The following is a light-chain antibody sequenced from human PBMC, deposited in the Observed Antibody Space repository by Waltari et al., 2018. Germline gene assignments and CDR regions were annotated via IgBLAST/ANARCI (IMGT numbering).Light chain of an antibody. V-gene: IGKV3-15*01. CDR1: QSVSSN. CDR2: GAS. Sequence: ELVMTQSPGTLSVSPGERATLSCRASQSVSSNLAWYQQKPSQAPRLLIYGASTRATAIPARFSGSGSGTEFTLTISSLQSEDFAFYYCQQYNNWPRTFGQGTKVEIK. CDR3: QQYNNWPRT. J-gene: IGKJ1*01.